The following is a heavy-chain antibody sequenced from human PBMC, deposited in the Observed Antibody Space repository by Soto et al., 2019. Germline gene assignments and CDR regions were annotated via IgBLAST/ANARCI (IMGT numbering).Heavy chain of an antibody. J-gene: IGHJ4*02. CDR1: GFTFRSFG. Sequence: GGSLRLSCEASGFTFRSFGMHWVRQTPDKGLEWVSVISPDGSSQDYADSVKGRFFTSRDNAKNSLYLQMNSLRDEDTAVYYCARGMYYYDSSGSAYWGQGTLVTVSS. CDR2: ISPDGSSQ. CDR3: ARGMYYYDSSGSAY. V-gene: IGHV3-30*03. D-gene: IGHD3-22*01.